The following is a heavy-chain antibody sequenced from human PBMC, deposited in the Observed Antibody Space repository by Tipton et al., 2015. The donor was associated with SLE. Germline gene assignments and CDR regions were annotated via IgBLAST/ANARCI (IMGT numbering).Heavy chain of an antibody. CDR1: GGSISSRSYD. Sequence: TLSLTCTVSGGSISSRSYDCDRIRQPPGKGLVWIGSIYYTGGTSYYPSLKSRVTMSVDTSKNQFSLNLRTATAADTAVYYCARRGESDWFDPWGQGTLVTVSS. J-gene: IGHJ5*02. CDR3: ARRGESDWFDP. CDR2: IYYTGGT. V-gene: IGHV4-39*01.